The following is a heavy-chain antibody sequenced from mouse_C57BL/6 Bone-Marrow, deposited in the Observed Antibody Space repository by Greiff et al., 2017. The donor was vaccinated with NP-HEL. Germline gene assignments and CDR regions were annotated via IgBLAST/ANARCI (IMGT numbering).Heavy chain of an antibody. D-gene: IGHD1-1*01. CDR2: INPSSGYT. J-gene: IGHJ4*01. CDR3: ARYGSSPYYYAMDY. V-gene: IGHV1-4*01. CDR1: PYPFTSHT. Sequence: VQLQQSGAELARPGASVKMSCTHPPYPFTSHTMHWVKQRPGQGLEWIGYINPSSGYTKYNQKFKDKATLTADKSSSTAYMQLSSLTSEDSAVYYCARYGSSPYYYAMDYWGQGTSVTVSS.